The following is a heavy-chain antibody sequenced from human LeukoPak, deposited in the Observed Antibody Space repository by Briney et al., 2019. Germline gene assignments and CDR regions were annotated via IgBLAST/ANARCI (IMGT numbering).Heavy chain of an antibody. D-gene: IGHD6-6*01. J-gene: IGHJ6*02. CDR1: GFTFSTYA. V-gene: IGHV3-64D*09. CDR2: ISSDGGST. CDR3: VKWRAAMAPRDYYYGMDV. Sequence: GESLRLSCSASGFTFSTYAMHWVRQAPGKGLEYVSAISSDGGSTYYADSVKGTFTISRDNSKNTLYLQMSSLRPGNTAVYYCVKWRAAMAPRDYYYGMDVWGQGTTVTVSS.